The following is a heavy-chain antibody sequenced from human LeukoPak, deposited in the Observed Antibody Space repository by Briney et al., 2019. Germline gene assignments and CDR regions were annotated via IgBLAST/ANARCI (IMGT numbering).Heavy chain of an antibody. D-gene: IGHD5-18*01. V-gene: IGHV4-39*07. CDR1: GGSISSSSYY. Sequence: SETLSLTCTVSGGSISSSSYYWGWIRQPPGKGLEWIGSIYYSGSTYYNPSLKSRVTISVDTSKNQFSLKLSSVTAADTAVYYCARGYAAVGTRYFDYWGQGTLVTVSS. CDR2: IYYSGST. CDR3: ARGYAAVGTRYFDY. J-gene: IGHJ4*02.